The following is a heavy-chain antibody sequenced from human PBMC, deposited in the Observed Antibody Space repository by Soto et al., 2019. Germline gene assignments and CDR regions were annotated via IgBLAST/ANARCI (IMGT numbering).Heavy chain of an antibody. CDR1: GFTFSSYW. D-gene: IGHD1-26*01. CDR3: ARGSIVGTTIYYYGMDV. J-gene: IGHJ6*02. V-gene: IGHV3-74*01. CDR2: INSDGSST. Sequence: GGSLRLSCVASGFTFSSYWMNWVRQAPGKGLVWVSLINSDGSSTGYADSVKGRFTISRDNAKNTLYLQMNSLRAEDTAVYYCARGSIVGTTIYYYGMDVWGQGTTVTVSS.